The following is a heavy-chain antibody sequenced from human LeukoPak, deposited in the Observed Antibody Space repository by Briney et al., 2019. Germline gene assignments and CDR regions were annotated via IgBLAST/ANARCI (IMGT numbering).Heavy chain of an antibody. CDR3: VKESGFMVAPNSAFDI. CDR2: ISRNGGST. J-gene: IGHJ3*02. D-gene: IGHD4/OR15-4a*01. Sequence: PGGSLRLSCSASGFTFNSHPVHWVRRAPGKGLEYVSGISRNGGSTYYADSVKGRFTISRDNSKNTLYLQMSSLRAEDTAVYYCVKESGFMVAPNSAFDIWGQGTMVTVSS. CDR1: GFTFNSHP. V-gene: IGHV3-64D*06.